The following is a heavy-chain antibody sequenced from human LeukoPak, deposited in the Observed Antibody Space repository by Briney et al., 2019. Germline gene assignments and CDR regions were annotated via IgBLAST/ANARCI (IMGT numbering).Heavy chain of an antibody. D-gene: IGHD2-2*01. V-gene: IGHV3-21*01. Sequence: GGSLRLSCAASGFTFSSYSLNWVRQAPGKGLEWVSSISSNIYYADSVKGRFTISRDNARNTVYLHMNSLRAEDTAVFYCARADQGPLDYWGQGTLVTVSS. CDR1: GFTFSSYS. CDR3: ARADQGPLDY. J-gene: IGHJ4*02. CDR2: ISSNI.